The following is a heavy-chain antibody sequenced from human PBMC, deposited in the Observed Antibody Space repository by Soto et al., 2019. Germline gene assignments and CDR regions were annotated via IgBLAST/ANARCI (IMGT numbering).Heavy chain of an antibody. CDR2: ISYDGSNK. CDR1: GFTFSSYA. Sequence: GGSLRLSCADSGFTFSSYAMHWVRQAPGKGLEWVTVISYDGSNKFYADSVKGRFTISRDNSKNTLYLQMNSLRAEDTAVYYCARGPVALGNYYGMDVWGQGTTVTVSS. CDR3: ARGPVALGNYYGMDV. D-gene: IGHD3-16*01. J-gene: IGHJ6*02. V-gene: IGHV3-30-3*01.